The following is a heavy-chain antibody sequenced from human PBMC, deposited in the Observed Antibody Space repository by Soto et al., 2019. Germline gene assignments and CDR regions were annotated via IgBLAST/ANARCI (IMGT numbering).Heavy chain of an antibody. J-gene: IGHJ4*02. CDR3: ASRSSGWYFDY. V-gene: IGHV3-23*01. D-gene: IGHD6-19*01. CDR2: LSGSGSST. Sequence: EVQLLESGGGLVQPGGSLRLSCAASGFTFSSYAMNWVRRAPGKGLEWVSVLSGSGSSTYYADSVKGRFTISRDNSKNTLYLQMNSLRAEDTAVYYCASRSSGWYFDYWGQGTMVTVSS. CDR1: GFTFSSYA.